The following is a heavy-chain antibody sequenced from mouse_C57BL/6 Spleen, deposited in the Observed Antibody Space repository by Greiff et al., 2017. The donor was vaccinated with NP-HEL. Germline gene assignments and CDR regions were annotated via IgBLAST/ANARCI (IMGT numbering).Heavy chain of an antibody. D-gene: IGHD6-2*01. CDR1: GFTFSDYY. CDR3: ARGGSHYYAMDY. Sequence: DVKLVESEGGLVQPGSSMKLSCTASGFTFSDYYMAWVRQVPEKGLEWVANINYDGSSTYYLDSLKSRFIISRDNAKNILYLQMSSLKSEDTATYYCARGGSHYYAMDYWGQGTSVTVSS. J-gene: IGHJ4*01. CDR2: INYDGSST. V-gene: IGHV5-16*01.